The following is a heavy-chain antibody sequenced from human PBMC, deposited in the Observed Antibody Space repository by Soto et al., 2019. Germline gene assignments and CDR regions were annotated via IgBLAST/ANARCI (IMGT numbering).Heavy chain of an antibody. CDR3: ASLSMQLASDLDY. V-gene: IGHV4-30-4*01. CDR1: GGSISSGDYY. J-gene: IGHJ4*02. D-gene: IGHD6-13*01. Sequence: SETLSLTCTVSGGSISSGDYYWSWIRQPPGKGLEWIGYIYYSGSTYYNPSLKSRVTISVDTSKNQFSLKLSSVTAADTAVYYCASLSMQLASDLDYWGQGTLVTVSS. CDR2: IYYSGST.